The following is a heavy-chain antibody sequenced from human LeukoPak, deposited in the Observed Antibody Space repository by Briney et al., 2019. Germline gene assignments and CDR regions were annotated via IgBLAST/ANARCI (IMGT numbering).Heavy chain of an antibody. D-gene: IGHD2-21*01. Sequence: GGSPRLSCAASGFTFSSYEMNWVRQAPGKGLEWVSYISSSGSTIYYADSVKGRFTISRDNAKNSLYLQMNSLRAEDTAVYYCARAARIFPLDYWGQGTLVTVSS. CDR3: ARAARIFPLDY. V-gene: IGHV3-48*03. J-gene: IGHJ4*02. CDR1: GFTFSSYE. CDR2: ISSSGSTI.